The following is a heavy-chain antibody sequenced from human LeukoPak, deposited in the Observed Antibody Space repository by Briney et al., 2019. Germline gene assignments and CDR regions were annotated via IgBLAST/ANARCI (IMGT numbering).Heavy chain of an antibody. D-gene: IGHD6-13*01. CDR3: ARGGSSWHYYYYYYMDV. CDR1: GGSFSGYY. V-gene: IGHV4-34*01. Sequence: PSETLSLTCAVYGGSFSGYYWSWIRQPPGKGLEWIGEINHSGSTNYNPSLKSRVTISVDTSKNQFSLKLSSVTAADTAVYYHARGGSSWHYYYYYYMDVWGKGTTVTVSS. J-gene: IGHJ6*03. CDR2: INHSGST.